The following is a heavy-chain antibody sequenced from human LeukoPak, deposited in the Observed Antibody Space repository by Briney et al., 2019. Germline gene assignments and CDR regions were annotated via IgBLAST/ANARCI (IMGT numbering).Heavy chain of an antibody. CDR2: IYYSGST. J-gene: IGHJ4*02. D-gene: IGHD6-13*01. CDR1: GGSISSYY. Sequence: SETLSLTCTVSGGSISSYYWSWIRQPPGKGLEWIGYIYYSGSTNYNPSLKSRVTISVDTSKNRFSLKLSSVTAADTAVYYCARQPYSSSYDYWGQGTLVTVSS. CDR3: ARQPYSSSYDY. V-gene: IGHV4-59*01.